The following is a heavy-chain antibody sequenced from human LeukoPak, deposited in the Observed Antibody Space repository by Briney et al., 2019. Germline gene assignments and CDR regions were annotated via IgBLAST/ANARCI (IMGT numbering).Heavy chain of an antibody. CDR1: GDSINYNY. J-gene: IGHJ4*02. CDR2: IYNPGTT. Sequence: SETLSLTCTLSGDSINYNYWSWIRQPPGKGLECIGYIYNPGTTNYNPSLKSRVTISVDTSKNQFSLKLSSVTAADTALYYCARERCDSTTCYYDYWGQGTLVTVSS. CDR3: ARERCDSTTCYYDY. D-gene: IGHD2-2*01. V-gene: IGHV4-59*01.